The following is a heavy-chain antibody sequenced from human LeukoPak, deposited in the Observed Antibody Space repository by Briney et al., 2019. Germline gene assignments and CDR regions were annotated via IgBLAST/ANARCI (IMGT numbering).Heavy chain of an antibody. D-gene: IGHD2-15*01. J-gene: IGHJ5*02. CDR3: ARAGEDCSGGSCYEFDP. CDR1: GGSISSYY. V-gene: IGHV4-59*01. Sequence: SETLSLTCTVSGGSISSYYWSWIRQPPGKGLEWIGYIYYSGSTNYNPSLKSRVTISVDTSKNQFSLKLSSVTAADTAVYYCARAGEDCSGGSCYEFDPWGQGTLVTVSS. CDR2: IYYSGST.